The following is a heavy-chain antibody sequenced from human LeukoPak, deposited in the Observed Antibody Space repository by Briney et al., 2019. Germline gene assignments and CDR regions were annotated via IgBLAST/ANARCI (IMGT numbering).Heavy chain of an antibody. D-gene: IGHD2-15*01. CDR3: ATRSYCSGGSCYSLPDAFDI. J-gene: IGHJ3*02. Sequence: GGSLRLSCAASGFTFSSYAMSWVRQAPGKGLEWVSVIYSGGSTYYADSVKGRFTISRDNSKNTVYLQMNSLRAEDTAVYYCATRSYCSGGSCYSLPDAFDIWGQGTMVTVSS. V-gene: IGHV3-23*03. CDR2: IYSGGST. CDR1: GFTFSSYA.